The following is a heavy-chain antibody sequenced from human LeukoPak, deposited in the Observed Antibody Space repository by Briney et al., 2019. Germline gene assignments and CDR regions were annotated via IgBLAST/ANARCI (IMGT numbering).Heavy chain of an antibody. J-gene: IGHJ4*02. CDR3: AKDEGHCSGGSCYRQDY. Sequence: GGSLRLSCAASGFTFSTYGMHWVRQAPGKGPEWVGVISNDGTNKYHAESVKGRFTISRDNSKNTLYLQMNSLRAEDTAVYYCAKDEGHCSGGSCYRQDYWGQGTLVTLSS. CDR2: ISNDGTNK. V-gene: IGHV3-30*18. CDR1: GFTFSTYG. D-gene: IGHD2-15*01.